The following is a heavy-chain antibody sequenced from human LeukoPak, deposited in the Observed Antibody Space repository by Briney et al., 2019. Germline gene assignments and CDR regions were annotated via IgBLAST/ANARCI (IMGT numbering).Heavy chain of an antibody. CDR2: ISDSGGYT. CDR1: GFTFSNYV. CDR3: AKDPRYDKDLDY. V-gene: IGHV3-23*01. J-gene: IGHJ4*02. D-gene: IGHD3-22*01. Sequence: GGSLRLSCAVSGFTFSNYVMSWVRQAPGKGLEWVSTISDSGGYTYYEDSVQGRFTISRDNSENTLYLQMNSLRAEDTAVYYCAKDPRYDKDLDYWGQGTLVTVSS.